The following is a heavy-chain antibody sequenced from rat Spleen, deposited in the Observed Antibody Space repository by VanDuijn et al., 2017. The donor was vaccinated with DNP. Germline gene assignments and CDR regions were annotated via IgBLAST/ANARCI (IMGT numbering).Heavy chain of an antibody. CDR3: ARGDSSADVIDY. V-gene: IGHV2-41*01. CDR1: GFSLARYN. J-gene: IGHJ2*01. D-gene: IGHD1-1*01. CDR2: IWNTGGT. Sequence: QVQLKESGPGLVQPSQTLSLICTVAGFSLARYNVHWVRQPPGKGLEWMGLIWNTGGTRYNSAFKSRLSITMDTSKTQVFLQMDSLQTEDTATYYCARGDSSADVIDYWGQGIMVTVSS.